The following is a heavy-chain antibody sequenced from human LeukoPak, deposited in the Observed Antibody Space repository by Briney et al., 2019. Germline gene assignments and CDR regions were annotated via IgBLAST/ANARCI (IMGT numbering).Heavy chain of an antibody. D-gene: IGHD2-8*02. CDR3: ATYRQVLLPFES. CDR2: IFPSGGEI. CDR1: GFTFSTFA. V-gene: IGHV3-23*01. J-gene: IGHJ4*02. Sequence: SGGSLRLSCAASGFTFSTFAMIWVRQPPGKGLEWVSSIFPSGGEIHYADPVRGRFTISRDNSKSTLSLQMNSLRAEDTAIYYCATYRQVLLPFESWGQGTLVTVSS.